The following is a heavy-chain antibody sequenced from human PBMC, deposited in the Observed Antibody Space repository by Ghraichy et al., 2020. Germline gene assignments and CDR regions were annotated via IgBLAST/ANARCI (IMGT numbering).Heavy chain of an antibody. CDR1: GFTFNSYA. CDR2: IGMTVTST. J-gene: IGHJ3*02. V-gene: IGHV3-23*01. D-gene: IGHD6-19*01. CDR3: AKDSAAVAGKRGGFDI. Sequence: LSLTCTASGFTFNSYAMNWVRQAPGKGLEWVSGIGMTVTSTYYADSVKGQFTISRDNSKNTVFLQMNSLRAEDTAVYYCAKDSAAVAGKRGGFDIWGQGTMVTVSS.